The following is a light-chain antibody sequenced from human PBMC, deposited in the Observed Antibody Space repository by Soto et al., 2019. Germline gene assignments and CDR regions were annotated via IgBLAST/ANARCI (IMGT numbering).Light chain of an antibody. CDR1: QYIGSA. Sequence: EVVLTQSPATLSVSPGDIATLSCRASQYIGSALAWYHQRSGQAPRLLIFDASIRVPTTPARLSGSVSGTEFTRTISSLESEEFAVYFSQQYGYXPRTCGQWTKV. CDR2: DAS. J-gene: IGKJ1*01. CDR3: QQYGYXPRT. V-gene: IGKV3-15*01.